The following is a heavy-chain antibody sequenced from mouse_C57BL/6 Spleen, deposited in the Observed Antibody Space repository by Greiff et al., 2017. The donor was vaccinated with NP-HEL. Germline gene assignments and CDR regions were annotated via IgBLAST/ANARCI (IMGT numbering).Heavy chain of an antibody. D-gene: IGHD2-10*01. Sequence: VQLQQSGAELVRPGTSVKVSCKASGYAFTNYLIEWVKQRPGQGLEWIGVINPGSGGTNYNEKFKGKATLTADKSSSTAYMQLSSLTSEDSAVYFCARETYYGNDYWGQGTTLTVAS. CDR1: GYAFTNYL. J-gene: IGHJ2*01. V-gene: IGHV1-54*01. CDR2: INPGSGGT. CDR3: ARETYYGNDY.